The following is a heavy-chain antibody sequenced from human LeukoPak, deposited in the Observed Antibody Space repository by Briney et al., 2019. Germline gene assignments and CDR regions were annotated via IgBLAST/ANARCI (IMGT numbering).Heavy chain of an antibody. Sequence: GGSLRLSCAASGFTFSSYAMSWVRQAPGKGLEWVSAISGSGGSTYYADSVKGRFTISRDNSKNTLYLQMNSLRAEDTAVYYCAKGKNWNYGPRGDAFDIWGQGTMVTVSS. CDR1: GFTFSSYA. CDR2: ISGSGGST. D-gene: IGHD1-7*01. J-gene: IGHJ3*02. V-gene: IGHV3-23*01. CDR3: AKGKNWNYGPRGDAFDI.